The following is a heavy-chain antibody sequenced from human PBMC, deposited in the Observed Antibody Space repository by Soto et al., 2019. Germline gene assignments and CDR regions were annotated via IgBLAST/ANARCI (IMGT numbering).Heavy chain of an antibody. CDR3: ARIGPPLDY. D-gene: IGHD3-10*01. V-gene: IGHV3-11*01. J-gene: IGHJ4*02. CDR1: GFTFSDYY. Sequence: PGGSMRLSCAAAGFTFSDYYRSWIRQATGKGLEWISYISSSGSTIYYADSVKGRFTISRDNAKNSLYLQMNSLRAEDTAVYYCARIGPPLDYWGQGTLVTVSS. CDR2: ISSSGSTI.